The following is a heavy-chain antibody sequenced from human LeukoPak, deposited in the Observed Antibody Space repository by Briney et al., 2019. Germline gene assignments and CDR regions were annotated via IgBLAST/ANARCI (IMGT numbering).Heavy chain of an antibody. CDR2: IYYSGST. J-gene: IGHJ4*02. D-gene: IGHD6-19*01. CDR3: ASRVKYSSGWYIDY. Sequence: SETLSLTCTVSGGPISSYYWSWIRQPPGKGLEWIGYIYYSGSTNYNPSLKSRVTISVDTSKNQFSLKLSSVTAADTAVYYCASRVKYSSGWYIDYWGQGTLVTVSS. CDR1: GGPISSYY. V-gene: IGHV4-59*01.